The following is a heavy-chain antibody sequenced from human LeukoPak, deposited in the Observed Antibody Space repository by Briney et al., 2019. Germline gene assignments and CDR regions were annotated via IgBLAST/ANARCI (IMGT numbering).Heavy chain of an antibody. CDR2: ISGSGGGT. J-gene: IGHJ4*02. D-gene: IGHD3-3*01. V-gene: IGHV3-23*01. Sequence: PGGSLRLSCAASGFTFSSYAMSWVRQAPGKGLEWVSAISGSGGGTYYADSVKGRFTISRDNSKNTLYLQMNSLRAEDTAVYYCAKDSEAYYDFWSGYYTGVLPVPSFDYWGQGTLVTVSS. CDR3: AKDSEAYYDFWSGYYTGVLPVPSFDY. CDR1: GFTFSSYA.